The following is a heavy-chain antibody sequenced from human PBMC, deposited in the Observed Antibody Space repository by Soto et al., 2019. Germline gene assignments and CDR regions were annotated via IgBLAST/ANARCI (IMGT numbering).Heavy chain of an antibody. Sequence: WGSLRLSCAASGFTFYSHAISFFGHAPWKWLEWVSGTSASGGVTYYAASVKGRFTMSRDNAKNTLWLQMNSLRVEDTAVYYCVDGGAIGRPPLDPWGQGTLVTVSS. V-gene: IGHV3-23*01. D-gene: IGHD6-6*01. CDR3: VDGGAIGRPPLDP. J-gene: IGHJ5*02. CDR1: GFTFYSHA. CDR2: TSASGGVT.